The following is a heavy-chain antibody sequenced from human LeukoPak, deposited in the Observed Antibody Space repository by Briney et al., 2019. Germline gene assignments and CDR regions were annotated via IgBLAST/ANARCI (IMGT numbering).Heavy chain of an antibody. CDR1: GFTFSSYG. Sequence: PGGSLRLSCAASGFTFSSYGMSWVRQAPGKGLEWVSAISGSDGSTYYADSVKGRFTISRDNAKNSLYLQMNSLRAEDTAVYYCARDNDHGSSWYRGVWGVFEDWGQGTLVTVSS. CDR3: ARDNDHGSSWYRGVWGVFED. CDR2: ISGSDGST. D-gene: IGHD6-13*01. V-gene: IGHV3-23*01. J-gene: IGHJ4*02.